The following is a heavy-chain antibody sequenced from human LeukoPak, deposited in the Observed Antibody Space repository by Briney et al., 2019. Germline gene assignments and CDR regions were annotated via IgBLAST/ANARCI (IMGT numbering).Heavy chain of an antibody. Sequence: ASVKVSRKASGYTFTSYSINWVRQAPGQGLEWMGWISAYNGNTKYAQKVQGRVTMTTDTSTSTAYMELRSLRSDDTAVYYCARGLGGSGSYFLTFDYWAREPWSPSPQ. CDR3: ARGLGGSGSYFLTFDY. D-gene: IGHD1-26*01. V-gene: IGHV1-18*01. J-gene: IGHJ4*02. CDR2: ISAYNGNT. CDR1: GYTFTSYS.